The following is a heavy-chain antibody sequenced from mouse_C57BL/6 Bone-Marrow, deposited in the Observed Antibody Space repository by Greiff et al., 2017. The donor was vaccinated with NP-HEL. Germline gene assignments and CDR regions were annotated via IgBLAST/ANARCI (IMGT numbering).Heavy chain of an antibody. J-gene: IGHJ4*01. D-gene: IGHD1-1*01. CDR1: GYAFSSYW. V-gene: IGHV1-80*01. Sequence: VQLQQSGAELVKPGASVKISCKASGYAFSSYWMNWVKERPGKGLEWIGQIYPGDGDTTYNGKFKGKATLTADQSSSTAYMQVSSLTSEYSAVYFCARGDYGSSRFGYAMDYWGQGTSVTVSS. CDR3: ARGDYGSSRFGYAMDY. CDR2: IYPGDGDT.